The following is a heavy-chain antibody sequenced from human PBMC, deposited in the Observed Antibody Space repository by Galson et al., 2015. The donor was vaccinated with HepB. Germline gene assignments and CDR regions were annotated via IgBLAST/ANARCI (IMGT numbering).Heavy chain of an antibody. D-gene: IGHD6-19*01. J-gene: IGHJ4*02. Sequence: SLRLSCAASGFTFSDYHMSWIRQAPGKGLEWVSYISSSGSTIYYADSVKGRFTISRDNAKNSLYLQMNSLRAEDTAVYYCARDFGREGSSGFLPREWGQGTLVTVSS. CDR2: ISSSGSTI. CDR1: GFTFSDYH. CDR3: ARDFGREGSSGFLPRE. V-gene: IGHV3-11*01.